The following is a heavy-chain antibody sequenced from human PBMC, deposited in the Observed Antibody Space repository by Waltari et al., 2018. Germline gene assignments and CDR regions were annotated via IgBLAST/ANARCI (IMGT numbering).Heavy chain of an antibody. CDR3: ARQYSSSSLYYYGMDV. D-gene: IGHD6-6*01. J-gene: IGHJ6*02. V-gene: IGHV1-2*02. Sequence: QVQLVQSGAEVKKPGASVKVSCKASGYTFTGYYMHWVRQAPGQGLEWMGWINPNSGGTNYAQMFEGRATMTREMSISRAYMELSSLRSDDTAVYYCARQYSSSSLYYYGMDVWGQGTTVTVSS. CDR2: INPNSGGT. CDR1: GYTFTGYY.